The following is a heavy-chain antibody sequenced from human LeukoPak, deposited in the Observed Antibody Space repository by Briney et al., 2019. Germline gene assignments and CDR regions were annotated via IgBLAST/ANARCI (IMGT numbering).Heavy chain of an antibody. CDR3: AREGGLRYFDWLFDYFDY. Sequence: PSETLSLTCAVYGGSFSGYYWSWIRQPPGKGLEWIGEINHSGSANYNPSLKSRVTISVDTSKNQFSLKLSSVTAADTAVYYCAREGGLRYFDWLFDYFDYWGQGTLVTVSS. J-gene: IGHJ4*02. CDR1: GGSFSGYY. V-gene: IGHV4-34*01. D-gene: IGHD3-9*01. CDR2: INHSGSA.